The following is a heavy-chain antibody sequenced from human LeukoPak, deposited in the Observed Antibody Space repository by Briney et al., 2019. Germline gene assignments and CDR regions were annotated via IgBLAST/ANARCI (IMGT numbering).Heavy chain of an antibody. CDR2: IKPNSAST. CDR3: ARGTVTFSYWYFDL. J-gene: IGHJ2*01. Sequence: WIKPNSASTNYAQKFQGRVTMTSDTSISTAYMELSRLTSDDTAVYYCARGTVTFSYWYFDLWGRGTLVTVSS. V-gene: IGHV1-2*02. D-gene: IGHD4-17*01.